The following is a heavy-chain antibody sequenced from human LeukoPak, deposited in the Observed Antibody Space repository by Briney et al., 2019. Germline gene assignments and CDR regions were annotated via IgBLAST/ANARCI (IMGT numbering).Heavy chain of an antibody. CDR3: ARHVEYYDFWSGYYTGWYFDL. J-gene: IGHJ2*01. Sequence: SETVSLTCTVSGGSISSYYWSWIRQPPGKGLEWIGYIYYSGSTNYNPSLKSRVTISVDTSKNQFSLKLSSVTSADTAVYYCARHVEYYDFWSGYYTGWYFDLWGRGTLGTVSS. CDR2: IYYSGST. V-gene: IGHV4-59*08. CDR1: GGSISSYY. D-gene: IGHD3-3*01.